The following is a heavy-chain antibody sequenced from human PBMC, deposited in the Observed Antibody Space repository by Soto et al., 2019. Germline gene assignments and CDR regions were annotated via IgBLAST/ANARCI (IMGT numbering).Heavy chain of an antibody. CDR2: ISGSGGST. D-gene: IGHD2-15*01. J-gene: IGHJ6*02. CDR3: GKGSAATNYFYYATDV. CDR1: GFPFWTYS. Sequence: EVKLLESGGGLVQPGGSMRLSCEASGFPFWTYSMSWVRQAPRKGLEWVSGISGSGGSTYYADSVKGRFTISRDNSKKTLYLQMNSLRGEDTAVYYCGKGSAATNYFYYATDVWGQGTTVTVSS. V-gene: IGHV3-23*01.